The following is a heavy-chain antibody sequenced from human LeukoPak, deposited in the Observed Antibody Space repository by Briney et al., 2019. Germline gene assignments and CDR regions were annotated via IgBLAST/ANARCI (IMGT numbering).Heavy chain of an antibody. CDR1: GGSISSYY. CDR3: ARHRVSGSPFHY. D-gene: IGHD3-10*01. Sequence: ASETLSLTCTVSGGSISSYYWSWIRQPPGKGLEWIGYIYYSGSTNYNPSLKSRVTISVDTSKNQFSLKLSSVTAADTAVYYCARHRVSGSPFHYWGQGTLVTVSS. CDR2: IYYSGST. V-gene: IGHV4-59*08. J-gene: IGHJ4*02.